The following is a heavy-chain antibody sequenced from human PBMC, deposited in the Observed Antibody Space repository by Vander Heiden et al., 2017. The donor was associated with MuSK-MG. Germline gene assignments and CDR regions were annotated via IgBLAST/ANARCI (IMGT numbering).Heavy chain of an antibody. Sequence: QLQLQESGPGPVKPSETLSLTCTVSGATISSDGYYWGWIRQPPGKELEWIVTIFYGGNTFYNPSLKSRVTLSVDASNNQISLKLTSVTAADTAVYFCVRHRPYDYWSRGAFDIWGRGTVVTVSS. V-gene: IGHV4-39*01. D-gene: IGHD3-3*01. CDR2: IFYGGNT. CDR3: VRHRPYDYWSRGAFDI. CDR1: GATISSDGYY. J-gene: IGHJ3*02.